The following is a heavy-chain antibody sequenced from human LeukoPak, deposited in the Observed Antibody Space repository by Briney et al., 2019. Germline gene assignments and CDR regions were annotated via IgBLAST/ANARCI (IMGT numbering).Heavy chain of an antibody. D-gene: IGHD3-22*01. J-gene: IGHJ4*02. V-gene: IGHV1-2*02. CDR1: GYTFTGYY. Sequence: ASVKVSCKASGYTFTGYYMHWVRQAPGQGLEWMGWINPNSGGTNYAQKFQGRVIMTRDTSISTAYMELSRLRSDDTAVYYCARDPHLYYYDSSGYYPLGYWGQGTLVTVSS. CDR2: INPNSGGT. CDR3: ARDPHLYYYDSSGYYPLGY.